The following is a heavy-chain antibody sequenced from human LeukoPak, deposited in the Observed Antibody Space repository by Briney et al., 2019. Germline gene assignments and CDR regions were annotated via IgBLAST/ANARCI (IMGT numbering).Heavy chain of an antibody. Sequence: GGSLRLSCAASGFTFSSYSMNWVRQAPGKGLEWVSYISSSSSTIYYADSVKGRFTISRDNAKNSLYLQMNSLRAEDTAVYYCARVTYDFWSSPTYYMDVWGRGTTVTVSS. D-gene: IGHD3-3*01. J-gene: IGHJ6*03. CDR3: ARVTYDFWSSPTYYMDV. V-gene: IGHV3-48*01. CDR2: ISSSSSTI. CDR1: GFTFSSYS.